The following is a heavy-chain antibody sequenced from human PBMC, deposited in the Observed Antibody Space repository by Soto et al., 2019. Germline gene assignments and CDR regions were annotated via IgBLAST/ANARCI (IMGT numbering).Heavy chain of an antibody. V-gene: IGHV1-69*05. CDR3: ARGPIAAAGTHPAAFEI. CDR1: GDTFSSYS. D-gene: IGHD6-13*01. Sequence: QVQLVQSGAEVKKPGSSVKVSCKASGDTFSSYSISWVRQAPGQGLEWMGGIIPLFGTANYAQKLQGRVTXAXXAATSAADMALSGLRSEDTALCFCARGPIAAAGTHPAAFEIWGQGTMVTVSS. CDR2: IIPLFGTA. J-gene: IGHJ3*02.